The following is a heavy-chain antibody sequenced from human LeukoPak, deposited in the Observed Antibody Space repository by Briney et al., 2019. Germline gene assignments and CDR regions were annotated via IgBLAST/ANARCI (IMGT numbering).Heavy chain of an antibody. CDR1: GFTFSSYA. CDR2: ISYDGSNK. V-gene: IGHV3-30*04. J-gene: IGHJ6*03. D-gene: IGHD3-3*01. CDR3: ARSPLRFLEWLVHYYYYYMDV. Sequence: GGSLRLSCAASGFTFSSYAMHWVRQAPGKGLEWVAVISYDGSNKYYADSVKGRFTISRDNSKNTLYLQMNSLRAEDTAVYYCARSPLRFLEWLVHYYYYYMDVWGKGTTVTVSS.